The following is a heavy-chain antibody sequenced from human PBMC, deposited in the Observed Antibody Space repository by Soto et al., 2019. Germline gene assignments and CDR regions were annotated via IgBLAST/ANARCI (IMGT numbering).Heavy chain of an antibody. D-gene: IGHD1-26*01. J-gene: IGHJ6*02. CDR1: GFIFSSYA. CDR3: AKDGASGSYPPYYYFGMDV. CDR2: ISGSGGNA. V-gene: IGHV3-23*01. Sequence: EVQLLESGGGLVQPGGSLRLSCAASGFIFSSYAMSWVRQAPGKGLEWVSTISGSGGNAYYADSVKGRFSISRDNSKNTLRLQMNSLRADDTAVYYCAKDGASGSYPPYYYFGMDVWGQGTTVTVSS.